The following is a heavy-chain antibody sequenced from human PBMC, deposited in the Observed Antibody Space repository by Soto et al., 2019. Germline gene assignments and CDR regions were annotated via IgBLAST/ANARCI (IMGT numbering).Heavy chain of an antibody. CDR1: GYSFNTYL. CDR3: ERHGTSSPATGGYYYYAMDV. D-gene: IGHD1-26*01. J-gene: IGHJ6*02. Sequence: GESRKISFKGYGYSFNTYLISWVRQMPGKGLEWMGIIHPGDSDARYSPSFQGQVTFSVDKSIGAAYLQWSSPKASDTAMYYCERHGTSSPATGGYYYYAMDVWGQRNTVAVSS. CDR2: IHPGDSDA. V-gene: IGHV5-51*01.